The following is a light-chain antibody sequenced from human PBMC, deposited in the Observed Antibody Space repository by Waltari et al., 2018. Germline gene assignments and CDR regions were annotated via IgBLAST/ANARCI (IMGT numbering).Light chain of an antibody. V-gene: IGKV3-15*01. CDR3: QQYNKWPLT. CDR1: QSVSIH. Sequence: EIVMTQSPATLSVSPGERATLSCRASQSVSIHLAWYQQKPGQGPRLLIYGASTRATDIPARFSGSGSGTEFTLTISSLQSEDFAVYHCQQYNKWPLTFGGGTKVEIK. J-gene: IGKJ4*01. CDR2: GAS.